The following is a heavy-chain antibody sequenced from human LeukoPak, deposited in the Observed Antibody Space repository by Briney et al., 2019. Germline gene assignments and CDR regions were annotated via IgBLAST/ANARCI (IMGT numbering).Heavy chain of an antibody. J-gene: IGHJ5*02. D-gene: IGHD3/OR15-3a*01. CDR3: ARVAGEGDWLLYHNWFDP. CDR2: ISAYNGNT. V-gene: IGHV1-18*01. Sequence: GASVKVSCKASGYTFTSYGISWVRQAPGQGLEWMGWISAYNGNTNYAQKLQGRVTMTTDTSTSSAYMELRSLRSDDTAVYYCARVAGEGDWLLYHNWFDPWGQGTLVTVSS. CDR1: GYTFTSYG.